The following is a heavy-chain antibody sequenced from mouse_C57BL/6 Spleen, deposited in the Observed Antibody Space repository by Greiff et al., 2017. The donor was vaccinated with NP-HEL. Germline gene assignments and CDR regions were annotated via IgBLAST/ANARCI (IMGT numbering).Heavy chain of an antibody. CDR2: ISYSGST. J-gene: IGHJ3*01. D-gene: IGHD3-2*02. Sequence: EVHLVESGPGMVKPSQSLSLTCTVTGYSITSGYDWHWIRHFPGNKLEWMGYISYSGSTNYNPSLKSRISITHDTSKNHFFLKLNSVTTEDTATYYCARGASSGYGWFAYWGQGTLVTVSA. CDR3: ARGASSGYGWFAY. V-gene: IGHV3-1*01. CDR1: GYSITSGYD.